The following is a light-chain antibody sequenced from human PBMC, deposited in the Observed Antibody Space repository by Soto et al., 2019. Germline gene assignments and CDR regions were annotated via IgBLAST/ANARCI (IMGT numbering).Light chain of an antibody. Sequence: QSVLTQPASVSGSPGQSITISCTGTSSDVGGYNYVSWYQQHPGKAPKLMIYDVSSRPSGVSNRFSGSKSGKTASLSISGLLSEDVADYYCTSYTTNKTPLFGGVTKLTVL. J-gene: IGLJ3*02. CDR3: TSYTTNKTPL. CDR1: SSDVGGYNY. V-gene: IGLV2-14*03. CDR2: DVS.